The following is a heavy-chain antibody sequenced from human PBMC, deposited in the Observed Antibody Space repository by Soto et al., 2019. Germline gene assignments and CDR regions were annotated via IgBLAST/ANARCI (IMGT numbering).Heavy chain of an antibody. CDR2: IFYTGST. D-gene: IGHD2-15*01. J-gene: IGHJ5*02. CDR1: GDSISSNNYY. Sequence: SETLSLTCTVSGDSISSNNYYWGWIRQPPGKGLEWIGSIFYTGSTYYNPSLKSRVTISVDTSNNQFSLKLSSVTAADTAIYCCARHIWPRDRLFDPWGQGALVTVSS. V-gene: IGHV4-39*01. CDR3: ARHIWPRDRLFDP.